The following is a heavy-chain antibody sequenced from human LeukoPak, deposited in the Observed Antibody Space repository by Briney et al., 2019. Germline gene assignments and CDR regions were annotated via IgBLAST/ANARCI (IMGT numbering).Heavy chain of an antibody. CDR1: VCTVSSKY. CDR3: AIGSYDSSGYSSYYLGY. CDR2: IYGGGST. Sequence: GVSLRLSWAASVCTVSSKYMSWVREAPGKGLEWVSVIYGGGSTYYADSVKGRFTISRDNSQNTLYLQMNSLKAEDTAVYYCAIGSYDSSGYSSYYLGYWGQGTLVTVSS. V-gene: IGHV3-53*01. J-gene: IGHJ4*02. D-gene: IGHD3-22*01.